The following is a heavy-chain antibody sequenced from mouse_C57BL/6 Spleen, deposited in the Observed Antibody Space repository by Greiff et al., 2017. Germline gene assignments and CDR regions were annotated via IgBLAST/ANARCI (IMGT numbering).Heavy chain of an antibody. J-gene: IGHJ3*01. CDR1: GFSLTGYG. CDR2: IWGDGST. D-gene: IGHD2-3*01. V-gene: IGHV2-3*01. Sequence: QVQLKESGPGLVAPSQSLSITCTVSGFSLTGYGVSWVRQPTGTGLEWLGVIWGDGSTNYHSALLSSLGIRKDNSKGQVFLKLNSLQTDHTTTYDCAKPVGYCAWFAYWGQGTLLTVSA. CDR3: AKPVGYCAWFAY.